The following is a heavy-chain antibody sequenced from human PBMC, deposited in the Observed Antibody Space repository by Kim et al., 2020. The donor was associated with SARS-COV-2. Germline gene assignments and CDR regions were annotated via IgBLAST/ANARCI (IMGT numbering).Heavy chain of an antibody. V-gene: IGHV4-4*07. CDR2: IHARGSS. CDR3: ARQVPDADRRFDY. CDR1: GGSFSSYD. J-gene: IGHJ4*02. Sequence: SETLSLICTVSGGSFSSYDWRWIRQSAGKGLEWRGRIHARGSSNNNPSLKSRRTMSVDTSKHQMSLKLSSVTAADTAMYYCARQVPDADRRFDYWGQGILVPVSS.